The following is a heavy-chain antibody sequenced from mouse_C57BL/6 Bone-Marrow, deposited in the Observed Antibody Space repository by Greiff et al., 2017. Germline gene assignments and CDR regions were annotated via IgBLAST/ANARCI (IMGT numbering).Heavy chain of an antibody. D-gene: IGHD4-1*01. CDR3: ARDWDWYFDV. CDR2: IDPANGNT. V-gene: IGHV14-3*01. J-gene: IGHJ1*03. Sequence: VHVKQSVAELVRPGASVKLSCTASGFNIKHTYMHWVKQRPEQGLAWIGRIDPANGNTKYAPKFQGKATITADTSSNTAYLQLSSLTSEDTAIYYCARDWDWYFDVWGTGTTVTVSA. CDR1: GFNIKHTY.